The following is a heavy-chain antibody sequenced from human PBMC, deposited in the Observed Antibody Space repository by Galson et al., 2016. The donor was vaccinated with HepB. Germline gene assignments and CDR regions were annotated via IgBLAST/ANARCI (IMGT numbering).Heavy chain of an antibody. CDR2: ISWNSDRI. D-gene: IGHD5-12*01. CDR3: AKAIYSGLSNAMDV. V-gene: IGHV3-9*01. CDR1: GFTFEDFG. Sequence: SLRLSCAASGFTFEDFGMYWVRQAPGKGLEWVSGISWNSDRIGYADSVKGRFTISRDNAKNSLYLQMNSLRAEDTALYYCAKAIYSGLSNAMDVWGQGTTVTVSS. J-gene: IGHJ6*02.